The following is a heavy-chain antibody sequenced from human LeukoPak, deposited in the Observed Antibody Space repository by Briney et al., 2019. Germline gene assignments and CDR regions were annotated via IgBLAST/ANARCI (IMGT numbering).Heavy chain of an antibody. CDR2: IKQDGSER. CDR1: GFTFSGYW. J-gene: IGHJ4*02. V-gene: IGHV3-7*01. D-gene: IGHD3-22*01. Sequence: GGSLRLSCAASGFTFSGYWMSWVRQAPGKGLEWVANIKQDGSERYYVDSVKGRFTISRDNAKNSLYLQMNILRAEDTAVYYCARDGVDSYDSSGYRDWGQGTLVTASS. CDR3: ARDGVDSYDSSGYRD.